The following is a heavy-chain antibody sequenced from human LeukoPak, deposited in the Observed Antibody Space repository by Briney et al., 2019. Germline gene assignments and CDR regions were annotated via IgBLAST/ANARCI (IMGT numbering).Heavy chain of an antibody. CDR2: IYYSGST. V-gene: IGHV4-39*07. Sequence: PSETLSLTCTVSGDSIDSSSFYWGWIRQPPGKGLEWIGSIYYSGSTYYNPSLKSRVTISVDTSKNQFSLKLSSVTAADTAVYYCARLSGPYYDFWSGDQRGYYFDYWGQGTLVTVSS. CDR3: ARLSGPYYDFWSGDQRGYYFDY. D-gene: IGHD3-3*01. CDR1: GDSIDSSSFY. J-gene: IGHJ4*02.